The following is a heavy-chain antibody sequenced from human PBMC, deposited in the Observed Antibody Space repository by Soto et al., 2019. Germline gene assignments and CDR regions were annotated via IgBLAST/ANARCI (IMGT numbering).Heavy chain of an antibody. CDR1: GYTFTGYY. D-gene: IGHD6-19*01. CDR3: ARDPFAVAHIDY. J-gene: IGHJ4*02. Sequence: ASVKVSCKASGYTFTGYYMHWVRQAPGQGLEWMGWINPNSGGTNYAQKFQGRVTMTRDTSISTAYMELSRLRSDDTAVYYCARDPFAVAHIDYWGQGTLVTVSS. CDR2: INPNSGGT. V-gene: IGHV1-2*02.